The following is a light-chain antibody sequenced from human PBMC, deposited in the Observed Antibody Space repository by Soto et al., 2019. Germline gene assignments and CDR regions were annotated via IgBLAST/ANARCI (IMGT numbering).Light chain of an antibody. V-gene: IGKV1-9*01. CDR1: QGISSF. Sequence: DIQLTQSPSFLSASVGDRVTITCRASQGISSFLAWYQQKPGKAPNFLIYAASTLQSGVPSRFSGSRSGTEFTFTISSLQPEDFATYYCQQVKSYPLNFGGGTKVEIK. J-gene: IGKJ4*01. CDR2: AAS. CDR3: QQVKSYPLN.